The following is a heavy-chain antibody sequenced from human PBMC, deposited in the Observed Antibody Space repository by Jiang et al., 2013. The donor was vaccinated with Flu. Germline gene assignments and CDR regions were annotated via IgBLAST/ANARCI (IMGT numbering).Heavy chain of an antibody. CDR1: GGSISSGGYY. V-gene: IGHV4-31*03. CDR2: IYYSGST. J-gene: IGHJ4*02. Sequence: PGLVKPSQTLSLTCTVSGGSISSGGYYWSWIRQHPGKGLEWIGYIYYSGSTYYNPSLKSRVTISVDTSKNQFSLKLSSVTAADTAVHYCAREKDLGELAIDYWGQGTLVTVSS. CDR3: AREKDLGELAIDY. D-gene: IGHD3-16*01.